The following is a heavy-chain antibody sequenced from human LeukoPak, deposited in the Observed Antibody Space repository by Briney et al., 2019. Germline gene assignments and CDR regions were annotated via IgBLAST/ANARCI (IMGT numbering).Heavy chain of an antibody. V-gene: IGHV1-18*01. J-gene: IGHJ4*02. Sequence: ASVKVSCKASGYTFTSYGISWVRQAPGQGLEWMGWISAYNGNTNYAQKLQGRVTMTTDTSTSTACMELRSLRSDDTAVYYCARGVVWVTYCGGDCYSELDYWGQGTLVTVSS. CDR3: ARGVVWVTYCGGDCYSELDY. CDR1: GYTFTSYG. D-gene: IGHD2-21*02. CDR2: ISAYNGNT.